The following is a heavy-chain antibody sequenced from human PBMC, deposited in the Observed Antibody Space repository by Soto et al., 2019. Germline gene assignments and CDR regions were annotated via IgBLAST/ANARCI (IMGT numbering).Heavy chain of an antibody. J-gene: IGHJ4*02. CDR2: IYYSGST. Sequence: SETLSLTCTVSGGSISSYYWSWIRQPPGKGLEWIGYIYYSGSTNYNPSLKSRVTISRDNSENTLYLQMNSLRAEDTAIYYCAKLGSSSWSPHYYFDYWGQGTLVTV. CDR3: AKLGSSSWSPHYYFDY. V-gene: IGHV4-59*12. D-gene: IGHD2-2*01. CDR1: GGSISSYY.